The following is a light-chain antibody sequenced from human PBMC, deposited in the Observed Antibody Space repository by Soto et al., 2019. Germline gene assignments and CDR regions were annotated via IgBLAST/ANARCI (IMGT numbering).Light chain of an antibody. CDR3: AAWDDSLNAYV. CDR1: SSNIGSNS. CDR2: SNN. J-gene: IGLJ1*01. V-gene: IGLV1-44*01. Sequence: QSVLTQPPSASGTPGQRVTISCSGSSSNIGSNSINWYQQFPGTAPKLLMFSNNQRPSGIPDRFSGSKSGTSASLAISGLQSEDEADYYCAAWDDSLNAYVFGTGTKVTVL.